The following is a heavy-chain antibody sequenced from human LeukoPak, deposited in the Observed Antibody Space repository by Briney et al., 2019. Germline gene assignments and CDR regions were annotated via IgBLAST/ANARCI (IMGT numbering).Heavy chain of an antibody. CDR3: ARDPQLYGSGHNWFDP. CDR2: IYYSGST. D-gene: IGHD3-10*01. Sequence: SETLSLTCTVSGGSISSYYWSWIRQPPGKGLEWIGYIYYSGSTNYNPSLKSRVTISVDTSKNQFSLKLSSVTAADTAVYYCARDPQLYGSGHNWFDPWGQGTLVTVSS. J-gene: IGHJ5*02. CDR1: GGSISSYY. V-gene: IGHV4-59*01.